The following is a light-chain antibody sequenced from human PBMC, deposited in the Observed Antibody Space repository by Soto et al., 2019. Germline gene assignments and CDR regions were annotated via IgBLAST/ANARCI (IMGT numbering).Light chain of an antibody. V-gene: IGKV3D-15*01. J-gene: IGKJ5*01. CDR1: QSLSSN. CDR3: QQYNKWPPWT. Sequence: EIVLTPSPATLSLSPGERATLSCRASQSLSSNFLAWYQQKPGQPPRLLIYDSSTRATGFPDRFSGSGSGTDFTLTISSLQSEDSAVYFCQQYNKWPPWTFGQGTRLEIK. CDR2: DSS.